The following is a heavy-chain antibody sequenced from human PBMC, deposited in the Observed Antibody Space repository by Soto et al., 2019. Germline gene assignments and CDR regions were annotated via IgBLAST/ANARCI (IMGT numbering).Heavy chain of an antibody. J-gene: IGHJ4*02. CDR3: ARVGRSSRWLQFEPYYFDY. Sequence: SVKVSCKASGGTFSSYAISWVRQAPGQGLEWMGGIIPIFGTANYAQKFQGRVTITADESTSTAYMELSSLRSEDTAVYYCARVGRSSRWLQFEPYYFDYWGQGTLVTVSS. V-gene: IGHV1-69*13. CDR2: IIPIFGTA. CDR1: GGTFSSYA. D-gene: IGHD5-12*01.